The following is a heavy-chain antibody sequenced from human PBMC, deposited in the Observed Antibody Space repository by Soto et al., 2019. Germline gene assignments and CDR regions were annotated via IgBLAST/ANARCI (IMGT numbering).Heavy chain of an antibody. CDR1: GGSISSGIYY. CDR3: ARGDRDPRGVDV. CDR2: IYTTGST. J-gene: IGHJ6*02. V-gene: IGHV4-31*03. Sequence: QVQLQESGPGLVKPSQTLSLTCTVSGGSISSGIYYWSWIRQHPGKDLEWIGYIYTTGSTYYNPSLKSRVTLSIDMSKNQSSLKLSSVTAADTAVYYCARGDRDPRGVDVWGPGTTVTVSS.